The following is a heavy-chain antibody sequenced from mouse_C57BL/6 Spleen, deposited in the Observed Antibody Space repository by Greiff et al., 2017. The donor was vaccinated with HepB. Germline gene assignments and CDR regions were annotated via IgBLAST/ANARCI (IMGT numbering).Heavy chain of an antibody. D-gene: IGHD1-1*01. Sequence: DVQLQESGAELVKPGASVKLSCTASGYNIKDYYMHWVKRRTEQGLEWSGRNEPEDGETKYAPKFQGKATITADTSSNTTYLQLSSLTSEDTAVYYCARGDYYGSGYGFAYWGQGTLVTVSA. CDR2: NEPEDGET. V-gene: IGHV14-2*01. CDR3: ARGDYYGSGYGFAY. J-gene: IGHJ3*01. CDR1: GYNIKDYY.